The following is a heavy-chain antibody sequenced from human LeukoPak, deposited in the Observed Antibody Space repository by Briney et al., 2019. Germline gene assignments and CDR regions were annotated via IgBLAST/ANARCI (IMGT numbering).Heavy chain of an antibody. D-gene: IGHD3-22*01. Sequence: GGSLRLSCAASGFTVSSNYMSWVRQAPGKGLEWVSVIYSGGSTYYADSVKGRFTISRDNSKNTLYLQMNSLRAEDTAVYYCARSYYYDSSDGYWGQGTLVTVSS. V-gene: IGHV3-53*01. CDR3: ARSYYYDSSDGY. CDR1: GFTVSSNY. J-gene: IGHJ4*02. CDR2: IYSGGST.